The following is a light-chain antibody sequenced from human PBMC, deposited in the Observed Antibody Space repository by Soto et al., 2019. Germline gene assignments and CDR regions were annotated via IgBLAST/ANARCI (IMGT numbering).Light chain of an antibody. Sequence: DILMIQSPSSLSASVGDRVTITCRASQSISNYLNWYQQKPGKAPKLLIFAASNLQSGVPSRFSGSGSGTDFTLTISSLQPEDFATYYCQESYNTLTFTLGPGTKVDIK. CDR3: QESYNTLTFT. J-gene: IGKJ3*01. V-gene: IGKV1-39*01. CDR1: QSISNY. CDR2: AAS.